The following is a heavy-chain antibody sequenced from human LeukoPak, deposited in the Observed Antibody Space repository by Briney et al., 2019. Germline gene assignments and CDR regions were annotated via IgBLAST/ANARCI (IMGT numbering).Heavy chain of an antibody. V-gene: IGHV4-34*01. J-gene: IGHJ4*02. CDR3: ARDAPSILTGYYFDY. Sequence: PSETLSLTCAVYGGSFSGYYWSWIRQPPGKGLERIGEINHSGSTNYNPSLKSRVTISVDTSKNQFSLKLSSVTAADTAVYYCARDAPSILTGYYFDYWGQGTLVTVSS. CDR2: INHSGST. CDR1: GGSFSGYY. D-gene: IGHD3-9*01.